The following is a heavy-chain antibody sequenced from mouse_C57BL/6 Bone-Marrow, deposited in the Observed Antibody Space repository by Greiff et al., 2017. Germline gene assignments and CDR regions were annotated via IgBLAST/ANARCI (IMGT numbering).Heavy chain of an antibody. J-gene: IGHJ2*01. CDR3: ARHYVSSYNY. Sequence: VQLQQPGAELVKPGASVKLSCKASGYTFTSYWMHWVKQRPGQGLEWIGMINPNSGSTNYNEKFKSKATLTVDKSSSTAYMQLSSLTSEDSAVYYCARHYVSSYNYWGQGTTLTVSS. V-gene: IGHV1-64*01. CDR2: INPNSGST. CDR1: GYTFTSYW. D-gene: IGHD1-1*01.